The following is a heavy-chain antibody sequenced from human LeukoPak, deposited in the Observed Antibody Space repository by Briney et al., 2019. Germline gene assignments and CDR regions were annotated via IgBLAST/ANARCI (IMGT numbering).Heavy chain of an antibody. V-gene: IGHV4-61*02. J-gene: IGHJ4*02. CDR3: ARWGEIAAAGTEFDY. D-gene: IGHD6-13*01. Sequence: SETLSLTCTVSGGSISSGSYYWSWIRQPAGKGLEWIGRIYTSGSTNYNPSLKSRVTISVDTSKNQFSLKLSSVTAADTAVYYCARWGEIAAAGTEFDYWGQRTLVTVSS. CDR1: GGSISSGSYY. CDR2: IYTSGST.